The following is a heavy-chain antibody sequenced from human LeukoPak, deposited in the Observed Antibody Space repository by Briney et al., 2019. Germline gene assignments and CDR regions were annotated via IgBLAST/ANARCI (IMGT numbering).Heavy chain of an antibody. CDR1: GFTFSSYG. CDR2: ISYDGSNK. CDR3: ARDRSITIFGVVMPDAFDI. V-gene: IGHV3-30*03. D-gene: IGHD3-3*01. J-gene: IGHJ3*02. Sequence: GGSLRLSCAASGFTFSSYGMHWVRQAPGKGLEWVAVISYDGSNKYYADSVKGRFTISRDNSKNTLYLQMNSLRAEDTAVYYCARDRSITIFGVVMPDAFDIWGQGTMVTVSS.